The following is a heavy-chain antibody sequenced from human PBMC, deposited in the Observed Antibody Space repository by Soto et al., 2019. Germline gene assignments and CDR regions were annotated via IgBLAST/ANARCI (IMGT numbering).Heavy chain of an antibody. V-gene: IGHV4-31*03. J-gene: IGHJ5*02. CDR2: IYYSGST. D-gene: IGHD3-22*01. CDR3: ARDSRYYYDSTGGWFDP. CDR1: GGSISSGGYY. Sequence: SETLSLTCTVSGGSISSGGYYWSWICQHPGKGLEWIGYIYYSGSTYYNPSLKSRVTISVDTSKNQFSLKLSSVTAADTAVYYCARDSRYYYDSTGGWFDPWGQGTLVTVSS.